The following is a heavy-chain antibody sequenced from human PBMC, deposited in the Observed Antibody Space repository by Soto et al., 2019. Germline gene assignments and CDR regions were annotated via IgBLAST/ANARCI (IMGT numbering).Heavy chain of an antibody. V-gene: IGHV4-61*08. J-gene: IGHJ4*02. CDR1: GGSVSSGGYY. Sequence: QVQLQESGPGLVKPSETLSLTCNVSGGSVSSGGYYWNWIRQPPGKGLEWIGHIHYSGSTNYNPALKRRVTISVDTSKNQFFLKLNSVTAADTAIYYCARGMIPVVRRYFDYWGQGTLVTVSS. D-gene: IGHD2-15*01. CDR2: IHYSGST. CDR3: ARGMIPVVRRYFDY.